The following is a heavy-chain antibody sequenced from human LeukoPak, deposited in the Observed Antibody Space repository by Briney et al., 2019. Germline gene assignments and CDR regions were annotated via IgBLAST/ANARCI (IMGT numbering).Heavy chain of an antibody. D-gene: IGHD4-17*01. Sequence: SETLSLTCAVYGGSFSGYYWSWIRQPPGKGLEWIGEINHSGSTNYNPSLKSRVTISVDTSKNQFSLKLSSVTAADTAVYYCAGLDYGDYAPLWGEGTLVTVSS. CDR3: AGLDYGDYAPL. J-gene: IGHJ4*02. CDR1: GGSFSGYY. V-gene: IGHV4-34*01. CDR2: INHSGST.